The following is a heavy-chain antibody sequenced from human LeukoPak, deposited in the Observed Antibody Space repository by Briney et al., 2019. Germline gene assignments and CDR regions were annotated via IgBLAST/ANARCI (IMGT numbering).Heavy chain of an antibody. CDR1: GYTFTSYG. V-gene: IGHV1-18*01. D-gene: IGHD6-13*01. CDR2: ISAYNGNT. CDR3: ARDPHISRGYSSSWYSDWFDP. Sequence: ASVKVSCKASGYTFTSYGISWVRQAPGQGLEWMGWISAYNGNTNYAQKLQGRVTMTTDTSTSTAYMELRSLRSDDTAVYYCARDPHISRGYSSSWYSDWFDPWGQGTLVTVSS. J-gene: IGHJ5*02.